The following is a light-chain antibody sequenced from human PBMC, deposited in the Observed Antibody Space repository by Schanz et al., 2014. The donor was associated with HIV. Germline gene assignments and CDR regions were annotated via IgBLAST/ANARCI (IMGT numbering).Light chain of an antibody. CDR3: LTWDDSLNAWV. Sequence: QSVLTQPPSASGTPGQRVTISCSGSSSNVGSNTVNWYQQLPGTAPKLLIYSDNQRPSGVPDRFSGSKSGTSASLAINGLQSEDEADYFCLTWDDSLNAWVFGGGTKLT. CDR2: SDN. J-gene: IGLJ3*02. CDR1: SSNVGSNT. V-gene: IGLV1-44*01.